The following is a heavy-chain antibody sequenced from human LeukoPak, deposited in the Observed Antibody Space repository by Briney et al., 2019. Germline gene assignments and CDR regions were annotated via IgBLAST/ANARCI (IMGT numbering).Heavy chain of an antibody. D-gene: IGHD3-22*01. CDR2: ISAYNGNT. J-gene: IGHJ4*02. Sequence: ASVKVSCKASGYTFTSYGVSWVRQAPGQGLEWMGWISAYNGNTNYAQNLQGRVTMTTETSTSTAYMDLRSLRSDDTAVYYCARPLYYDSTGYHQYYFDHWGQGTLVTVSS. CDR1: GYTFTSYG. CDR3: ARPLYYDSTGYHQYYFDH. V-gene: IGHV1-18*01.